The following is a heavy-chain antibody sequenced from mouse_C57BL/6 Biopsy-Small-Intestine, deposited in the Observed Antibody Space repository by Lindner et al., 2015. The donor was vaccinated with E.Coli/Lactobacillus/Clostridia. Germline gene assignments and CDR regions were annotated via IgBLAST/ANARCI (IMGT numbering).Heavy chain of an antibody. V-gene: IGHV14-4*02. J-gene: IGHJ1*03. D-gene: IGHD1-1*02. CDR2: IGGDNGDT. CDR1: GYTFISYG. CDR3: AKDGVADWRFWYFDL. Sequence: SVKVSCKASGYTFISYGITWVRQAPGRGLEWVGWIGGDNGDTHSAQKFQGRVTMTTDTSTNTAYMELKSLRSDDTAIYYCAKDGVADWRFWYFDLWGSGTLVTVSS.